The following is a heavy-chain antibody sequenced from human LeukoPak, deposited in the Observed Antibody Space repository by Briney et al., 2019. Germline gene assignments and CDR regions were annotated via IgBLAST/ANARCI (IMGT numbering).Heavy chain of an antibody. D-gene: IGHD6-19*01. V-gene: IGHV3-23*01. CDR2: ISGSGSST. CDR3: AKVGSGPSPTFFDY. J-gene: IGHJ4*02. CDR1: GFTFRNYA. Sequence: GGSLRLSCAASGFTFRNYAMSWVRQAPGKGLEWVSAISGSGSSTYYADSVKGRFTISRDNSKNTLYLQMNSLRAEDTAVYYCAKVGSGPSPTFFDYWGQGTLVTVSS.